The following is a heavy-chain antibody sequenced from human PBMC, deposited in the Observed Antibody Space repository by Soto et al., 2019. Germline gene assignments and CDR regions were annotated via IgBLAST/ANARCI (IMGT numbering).Heavy chain of an antibody. V-gene: IGHV1-58*02. J-gene: IGHJ4*02. Sequence: ASVKVSCKASGFTFTSSAMQWVRQARGQRLEWIGWIVVGSGNTNYAQKFQERVSITRDMSTRTAYMELSSLRSEDTAVYYCARGIMYYSDRSALNSWGQGTLVTVSS. CDR2: IVVGSGNT. D-gene: IGHD3-22*01. CDR3: ARGIMYYSDRSALNS. CDR1: GFTFTSSA.